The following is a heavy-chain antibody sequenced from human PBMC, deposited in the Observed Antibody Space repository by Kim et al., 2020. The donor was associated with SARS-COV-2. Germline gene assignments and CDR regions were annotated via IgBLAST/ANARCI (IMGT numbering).Heavy chain of an antibody. D-gene: IGHD3-3*02. J-gene: IGHJ6*02. Sequence: GYADSVKGRFTTSIDTAKTSLYLQMNSLRPEDTALYYCTKDVLAGGADVWGQGTAVIVSS. CDR3: TKDVLAGGADV. V-gene: IGHV3-9*01.